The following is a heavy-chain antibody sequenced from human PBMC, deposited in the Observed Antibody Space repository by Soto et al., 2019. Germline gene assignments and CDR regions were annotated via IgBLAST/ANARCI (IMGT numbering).Heavy chain of an antibody. V-gene: IGHV4-59*01. CDR3: AAGEASSRNLAPYYLDF. CDR1: GGSMRNYF. Sequence: SETLSLTCTVSGGSMRNYFWTWIRQPPGKGLEWIGYIHYSGTTSFFPSYNPSLRSRVTISEDTSKNQFSPKLLSVTTADTAVYFCAAGEASSRNLAPYYLDFWGQGTLVTVSS. D-gene: IGHD6-13*01. J-gene: IGHJ4*02. CDR2: IHYSGTT.